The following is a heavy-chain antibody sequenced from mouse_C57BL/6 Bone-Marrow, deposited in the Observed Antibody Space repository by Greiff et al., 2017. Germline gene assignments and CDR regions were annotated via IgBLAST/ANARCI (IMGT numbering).Heavy chain of an antibody. Sequence: VQLKQSGPELVKPGASVKISCKASGYSFTDYNMNWVKQSNGKSLEWIGEINPNYGTTSYNQKFKGKATLTVDQSSSTAYMQLNSLTSEDSAVYYCGRESIYYDYLRGAMDYWGQGTAVTVSS. J-gene: IGHJ4*01. CDR2: INPNYGTT. CDR3: GRESIYYDYLRGAMDY. V-gene: IGHV1-39*01. D-gene: IGHD2-4*01. CDR1: GYSFTDYN.